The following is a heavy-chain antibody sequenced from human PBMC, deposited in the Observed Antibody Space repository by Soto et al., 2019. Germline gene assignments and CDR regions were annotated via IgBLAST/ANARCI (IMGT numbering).Heavy chain of an antibody. D-gene: IGHD6-13*01. CDR1: GGSLSGYY. CDR2: INHGGSA. J-gene: IGHJ1*01. Sequence: VQLQQWRAGLLKTSETLSLTCAVYGGSLSGYYWSWIRQTPGKRLEWVGDINHGGSANYNPSLKSRVTFSLDPSKNQFSLKLSSVIAADTAVYYCARYSSSWSKYVQHWGRGTLVTVSS. V-gene: IGHV4-34*01. CDR3: ARYSSSWSKYVQH.